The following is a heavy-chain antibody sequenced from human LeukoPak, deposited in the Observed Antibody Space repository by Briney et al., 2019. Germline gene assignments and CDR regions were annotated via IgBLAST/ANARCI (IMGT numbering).Heavy chain of an antibody. J-gene: IGHJ6*02. Sequence: QTGGSLRLSCAASGFTFSSYAMSWVRQAPGKGLEWVTAISDSGGSTYYADSVKGRFTISRDNSKNTLDLQMNSLRAEDTAVYYCAKASAVAMIRSGMDVWGQGTTVTVSS. CDR3: AKASAVAMIRSGMDV. D-gene: IGHD5-12*01. V-gene: IGHV3-23*01. CDR1: GFTFSSYA. CDR2: ISDSGGST.